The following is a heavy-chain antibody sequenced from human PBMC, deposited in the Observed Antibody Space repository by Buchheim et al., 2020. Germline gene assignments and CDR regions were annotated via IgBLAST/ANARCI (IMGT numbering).Heavy chain of an antibody. D-gene: IGHD5-18*01. J-gene: IGHJ6*02. CDR3: AKRVDTAMANYYYYGMDV. V-gene: IGHV3-30*18. Sequence: QVQLVESGGGVVQPGRSLRLSCAASGFTFSSYGMHWVRQAPGKGLEWVAVISYDGSNKYYADSVKGRFTISSDNSKNTLYLQMNRLRAEDTAVYYCAKRVDTAMANYYYYGMDVWGQGTT. CDR1: GFTFSSYG. CDR2: ISYDGSNK.